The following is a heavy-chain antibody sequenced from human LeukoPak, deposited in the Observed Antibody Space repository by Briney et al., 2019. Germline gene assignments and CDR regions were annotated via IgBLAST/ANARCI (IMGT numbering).Heavy chain of an antibody. V-gene: IGHV3-23*01. Sequence: GSLRLSCAASGFTFSSYAMSWVRQAPGKGLEWVSGISGSGGSTYYADSVKGRFTISRDNSKKTLYLQMDSLRAEDTAVYYCAKVQGFTFDYWGQGTLVTVSS. J-gene: IGHJ4*02. CDR2: ISGSGGST. CDR1: GFTFSSYA. CDR3: AKVQGFTFDY.